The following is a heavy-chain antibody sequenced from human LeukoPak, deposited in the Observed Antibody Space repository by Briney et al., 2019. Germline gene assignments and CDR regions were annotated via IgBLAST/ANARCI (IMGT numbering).Heavy chain of an antibody. CDR2: ISRSSTYI. Sequence: GGALRLSCAASGLNFSSYNMNWVRQAPGKGLEWVSSISRSSTYISYADSVKRRFTISRDNAKHSLYLQLNSLRAEDTAVYYCAGGIEGRQLNWGQGTLVTVSS. CDR1: GLNFSSYN. J-gene: IGHJ4*02. CDR3: AGGIEGRQLN. V-gene: IGHV3-21*01. D-gene: IGHD2-2*01.